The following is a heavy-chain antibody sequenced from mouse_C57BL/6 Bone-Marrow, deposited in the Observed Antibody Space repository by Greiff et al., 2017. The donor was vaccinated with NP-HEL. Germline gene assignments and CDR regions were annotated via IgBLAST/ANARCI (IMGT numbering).Heavy chain of an antibody. D-gene: IGHD1-1*01. CDR1: GYTFTSYG. Sequence: QVQLQQSGAELARPGASVKLSCKASGYTFTSYGISWVKQRTGQGLEWIGEIYPRSGNTYYNEKFKGKATLTADKSSSTAYMELRSLTSEDSAVYFCARVDYYGSSYGLYFDVWGTGTTVTVSS. J-gene: IGHJ1*03. CDR2: IYPRSGNT. V-gene: IGHV1-81*01. CDR3: ARVDYYGSSYGLYFDV.